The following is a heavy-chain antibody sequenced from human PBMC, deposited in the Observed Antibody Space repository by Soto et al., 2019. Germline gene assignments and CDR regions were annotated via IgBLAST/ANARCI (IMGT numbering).Heavy chain of an antibody. D-gene: IGHD2-15*01. CDR3: ARGEPIVVVVAATETTSYMDV. Sequence: SETLSLTCTVSGGSISSVGYYWSWIRQHPGKGLEWIGYIYYSGSTYYNPSLKSRVTISVDTSKNQFSLKLSSVTAADTAVYYCARGEPIVVVVAATETTSYMDVWGKGTTVTVSS. CDR2: IYYSGST. CDR1: GGSISSVGYY. J-gene: IGHJ6*03. V-gene: IGHV4-31*03.